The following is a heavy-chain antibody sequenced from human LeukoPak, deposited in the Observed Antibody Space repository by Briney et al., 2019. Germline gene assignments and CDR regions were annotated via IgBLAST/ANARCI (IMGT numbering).Heavy chain of an antibody. D-gene: IGHD3-10*01. CDR1: GYTFTGYY. CDR2: INPHSGVT. CDR3: AREPPGAFDM. J-gene: IGHJ3*02. V-gene: IGHV1-2*02. Sequence: ASVKVSCKASGYTFTGYYIHWVRQAPGQGLEWMGWINPHSGVTNYAQNFQGRVTMTRDTSISSAYMELTRLRSDDTAVYYCAREPPGAFDMWGQGTMVTVSS.